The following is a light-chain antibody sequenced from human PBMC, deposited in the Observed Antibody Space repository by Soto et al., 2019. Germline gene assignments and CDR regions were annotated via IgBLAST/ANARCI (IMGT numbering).Light chain of an antibody. J-gene: IGLJ1*01. CDR3: QSYGSSPSANFV. V-gene: IGLV1-40*01. CDR2: GND. CDR1: SSNIGAGYD. Sequence: SVLTXPPSVSGAPGQRVTISCTGSSSNIGAGYDVHWYQQLPGKAPKLLIHGNDNRPSGVPERFSGSKSGTSASLAITGLRADDEADYYCQSYGSSPSANFVFGTGTKVTVL.